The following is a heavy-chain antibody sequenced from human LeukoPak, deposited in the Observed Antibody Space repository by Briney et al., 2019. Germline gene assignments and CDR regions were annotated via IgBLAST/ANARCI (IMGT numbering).Heavy chain of an antibody. J-gene: IGHJ4*02. Sequence: GGSLRLSCAASGFTFSTSGMPWVRQAPGKGLEWVAVIWSDGSKKLYADSVKGRFTISRDNSKNTLYLQMNSLRAEDTAIYYCASGSDSSVYYFYWGQGTLVTVSS. CDR3: ASGSDSSVYYFY. CDR1: GFTFSTSG. CDR2: IWSDGSKK. D-gene: IGHD3-22*01. V-gene: IGHV3-33*01.